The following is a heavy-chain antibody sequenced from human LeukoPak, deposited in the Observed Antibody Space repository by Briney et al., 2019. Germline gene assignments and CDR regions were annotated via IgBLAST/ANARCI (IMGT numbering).Heavy chain of an antibody. CDR1: GFSFSCNG. D-gene: IGHD1-26*01. Sequence: GGPQRLSYAASGFSFSCNGTHGVRKAPDKGLGRGAVIWCEGGTKYYADSVKDRFTTSRDNSKNSLYLQMNSLRGEDTAVYYCVRWGSTKSLDYWGEPSQVAV. J-gene: IGHJ4*02. CDR2: IWCEGGTK. CDR3: VRWGSTKSLDY. V-gene: IGHV3-33*01.